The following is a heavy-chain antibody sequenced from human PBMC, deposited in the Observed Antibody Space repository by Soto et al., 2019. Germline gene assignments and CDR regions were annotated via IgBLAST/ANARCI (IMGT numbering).Heavy chain of an antibody. V-gene: IGHV3-21*01. CDR2: ISSSSRYI. D-gene: IGHD2-15*01. Sequence: PGGSLRLSCSTSGFTFSRYSMNWVRQAPGMGLEWVSSISSSSRYIYYADSVRGRFTISRDNAKNSLYLQINSLRAEDTAAYYCARDRLVAATSAPPYCYYGMDVWGQGPTVTVSS. CDR1: GFTFSRYS. CDR3: ARDRLVAATSAPPYCYYGMDV. J-gene: IGHJ6*02.